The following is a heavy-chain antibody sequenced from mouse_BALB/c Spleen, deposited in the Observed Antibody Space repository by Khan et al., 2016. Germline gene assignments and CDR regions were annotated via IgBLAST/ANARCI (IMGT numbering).Heavy chain of an antibody. Sequence: VQLKQSGGDLVQPGGSLKLSCAASGFDFSRYWMSWVRQAPGKGLEWIGEINPDSSKINYTPSLKDKFIISRDNAKNTLYLQMSKVRSEDTARYDSASTFWYFDVWGAGTTVTVSS. CDR2: INPDSSKI. CDR1: GFDFSRYW. V-gene: IGHV4-1*02. CDR3: ASTFWYFDV. J-gene: IGHJ1*01.